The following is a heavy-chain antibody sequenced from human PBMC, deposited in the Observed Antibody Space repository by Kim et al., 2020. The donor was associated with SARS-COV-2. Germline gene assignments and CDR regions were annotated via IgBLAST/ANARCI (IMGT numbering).Heavy chain of an antibody. CDR3: ARGRGIAARSYFDY. V-gene: IGHV3-30-3*01. CDR2: ISYDGSNK. Sequence: GGSLRLSCAASGFTFSSYAMHWVRQAPGKGLEWVAVISYDGSNKYYADSVKGRFTISRDNSKNTLYLQMNSLRAEDTAVYYCARGRGIAARSYFDYWGQG. J-gene: IGHJ4*02. D-gene: IGHD6-6*01. CDR1: GFTFSSYA.